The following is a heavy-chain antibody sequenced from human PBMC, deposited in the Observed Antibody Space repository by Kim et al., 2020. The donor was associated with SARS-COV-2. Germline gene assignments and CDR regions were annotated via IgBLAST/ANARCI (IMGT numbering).Heavy chain of an antibody. Sequence: GGSLRLSCAASGFTFSSYAMSWVRQAPGKGLEWVSAISGSGGSTYYADSVKGRFTISRDNSQNTLYLQMNSLRAEDTAVYYCASPPSIAARARDYYGMDVWGQGATVTLPS. J-gene: IGHJ6*02. V-gene: IGHV3-23*01. CDR3: ASPPSIAARARDYYGMDV. CDR2: ISGSGGST. D-gene: IGHD6-6*01. CDR1: GFTFSSYA.